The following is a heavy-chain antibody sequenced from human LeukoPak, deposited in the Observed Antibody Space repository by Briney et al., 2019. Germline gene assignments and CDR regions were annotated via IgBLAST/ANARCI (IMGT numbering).Heavy chain of an antibody. D-gene: IGHD2-21*01. Sequence: SETLSLTCTVSGGSISSSSYYWGWIRQPPGKGLEWIGSIYYSGSTYYNPSLRSRVTISVDTSKSQFSLKLSSVTAADTAVYYCARDNSPYGMDVWGQGTTVTVSS. J-gene: IGHJ6*02. CDR2: IYYSGST. CDR3: ARDNSPYGMDV. V-gene: IGHV4-39*07. CDR1: GGSISSSSYY.